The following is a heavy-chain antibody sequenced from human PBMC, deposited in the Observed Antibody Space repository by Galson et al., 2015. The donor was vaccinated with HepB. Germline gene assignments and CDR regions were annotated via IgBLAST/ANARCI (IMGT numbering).Heavy chain of an antibody. CDR1: GSTFSSYA. CDR2: ISYDGSNK. V-gene: IGHV3-30-3*01. CDR3: VRERAYDFWSGYYFSYFFMVV. J-gene: IGHJ6*03. D-gene: IGHD3-3*01. Sequence: SLRLSCAASGSTFSSYAMHWVRQAPGKGLEWVAVISYDGSNKYYADSVKGRFTISRDNSKNTLYLQMNSLRAEDTAVYYCVRERAYDFWSGYYFSYFFMVVSGKGTTVTGS.